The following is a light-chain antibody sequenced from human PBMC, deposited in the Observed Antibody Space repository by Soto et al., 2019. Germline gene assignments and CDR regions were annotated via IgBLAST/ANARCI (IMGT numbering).Light chain of an antibody. CDR2: GAS. Sequence: EIVLTQSPGTLSLSPGERATLSCRASQSVNTTYLAWYQQKPGQGPRLLIYGASNSATGIPDRFSGSGSGTDFTLTISGLEPDDFAVYYCQQYGSSSPLTFGGGTKVEIK. CDR1: QSVNTTY. J-gene: IGKJ4*01. V-gene: IGKV3-20*01. CDR3: QQYGSSSPLT.